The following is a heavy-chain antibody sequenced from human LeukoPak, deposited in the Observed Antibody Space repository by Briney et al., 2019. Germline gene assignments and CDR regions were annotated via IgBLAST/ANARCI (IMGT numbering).Heavy chain of an antibody. V-gene: IGHV1-69*13. CDR3: ALGYCSSTSCYYYYYMDV. CDR1: GGTFSSYA. J-gene: IGHJ6*03. Sequence: ASVKVSCKAPGGTFSSYAISWVRQAPGQGLEWMGGIIPIFGTANYAQKFQGRVTITADESTSTAYMELSSLRSEDTAVYYCALGYCSSTSCYYYYYMDVWGKGTTVTVSS. D-gene: IGHD2-2*01. CDR2: IIPIFGTA.